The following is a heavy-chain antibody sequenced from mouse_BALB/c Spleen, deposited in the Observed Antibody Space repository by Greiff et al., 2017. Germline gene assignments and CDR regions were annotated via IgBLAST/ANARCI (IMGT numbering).Heavy chain of an antibody. CDR3: ARGGYDVYFDY. J-gene: IGHJ2*01. CDR2: ISYSGST. CDR1: GYSITSDYA. V-gene: IGHV3-2*02. D-gene: IGHD2-14*01. Sequence: EVMLVESGPGLVKPSQSLSLTCTVTGYSITSDYAWYWIRQFPGNKLEWMGYISYSGSTSYNPSLKSRISITRDTSKNQFFLQLNSVTTEDTATYYCARGGYDVYFDYWGQGTTLTVSS.